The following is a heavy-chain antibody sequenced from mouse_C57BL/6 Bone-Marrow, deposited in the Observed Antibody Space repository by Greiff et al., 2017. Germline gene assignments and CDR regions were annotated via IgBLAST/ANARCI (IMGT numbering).Heavy chain of an antibody. CDR2: IYPRSGNT. D-gene: IGHD2-4*01. J-gene: IGHJ3*01. CDR3: ATSDYYDYEWFAY. Sequence: QVQLQQSGAELARPGASVKLSCKASGYTFTSYGISWVKQRPGPGLEWIGEIYPRSGNTYYNEKFKGKATLTADKSSSTAYMELRSLTSEDSTVYFGATSDYYDYEWFAYWGQGTRVTVSA. V-gene: IGHV1-81*01. CDR1: GYTFTSYG.